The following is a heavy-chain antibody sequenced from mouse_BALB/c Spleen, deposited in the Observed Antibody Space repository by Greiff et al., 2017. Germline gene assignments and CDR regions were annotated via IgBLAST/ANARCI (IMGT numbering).Heavy chain of an antibody. D-gene: IGHD2-14*01. CDR3: ARSGYRYDEGYAMDY. CDR1: GYTFTDYN. J-gene: IGHJ4*01. Sequence: EVQLQQSGPELVKPGASVKIPCKASGYTFTDYNMDWVKQSHGKSLEWIGDINPNNGGTIYNQKFKGKATLTVDKSSSTAYMELRSLTSEDTAVYYCARSGYRYDEGYAMDYWGQGTSVTVSS. CDR2: INPNNGGT. V-gene: IGHV1-18*01.